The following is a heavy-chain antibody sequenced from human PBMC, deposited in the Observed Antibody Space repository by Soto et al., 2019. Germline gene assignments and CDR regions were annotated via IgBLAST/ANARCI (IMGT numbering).Heavy chain of an antibody. J-gene: IGHJ6*02. CDR1: GFTFSSYE. D-gene: IGHD6-13*01. CDR3: ARDQEAGSFFPYYYGMDV. V-gene: IGHV3-48*03. Sequence: GGSLRLSCATSGFTFSSYEMNWVRQAPGKGLEWVSYISSSGSTIYYADSVKGRFTISRDNAKNSLYLQMESLRAEDTAVYYCARDQEAGSFFPYYYGMDVWGQGTKVTVSS. CDR2: ISSSGSTI.